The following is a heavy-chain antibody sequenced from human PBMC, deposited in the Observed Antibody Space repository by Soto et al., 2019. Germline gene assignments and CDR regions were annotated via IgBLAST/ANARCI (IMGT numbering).Heavy chain of an antibody. Sequence: GGSLRLSCAASGFTFSSYAMSWVRQAPGKGLEWVSAISGSGGSTYYADSVKGRFTISRDNSKNTLYLQMNSLRAEDTAVYYCAKDLGLGYYYGMDVWGQGPTVTVSS. CDR3: AKDLGLGYYYGMDV. J-gene: IGHJ6*02. V-gene: IGHV3-23*01. CDR2: ISGSGGST. CDR1: GFTFSSYA.